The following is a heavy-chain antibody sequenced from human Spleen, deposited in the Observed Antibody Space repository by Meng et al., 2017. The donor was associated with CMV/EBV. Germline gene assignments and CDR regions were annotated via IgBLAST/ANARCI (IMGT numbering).Heavy chain of an antibody. Sequence: GSLRLSCTVSGGSISSYYWSWIRQPPGKGLEWIGEINHSGSTNYNPSLKSRVTISVDTSKNQFSLKLSSVTAADTAVYYCARGQYEQWLVRYYFDYWGQGTLVTVSS. V-gene: IGHV4-34*01. CDR3: ARGQYEQWLVRYYFDY. D-gene: IGHD6-19*01. CDR1: GGSISSYY. J-gene: IGHJ4*02. CDR2: INHSGST.